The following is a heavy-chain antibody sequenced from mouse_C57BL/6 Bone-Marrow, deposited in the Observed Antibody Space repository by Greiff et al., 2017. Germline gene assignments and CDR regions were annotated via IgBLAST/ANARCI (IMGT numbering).Heavy chain of an antibody. CDR1: GFTFSDYY. J-gene: IGHJ2*01. Sequence: EVKLVESGGGLVQPGGSLKLSCAASGFTFSDYYMYWVRQTPEKRLEWVAYISNGGGSTYYPDTVKGRFTISRDNAKNTLYLQMSRRKSEDTAMYYCARHWDYWGQGTTLTVSS. CDR2: ISNGGGST. V-gene: IGHV5-12*01. CDR3: ARHWDY.